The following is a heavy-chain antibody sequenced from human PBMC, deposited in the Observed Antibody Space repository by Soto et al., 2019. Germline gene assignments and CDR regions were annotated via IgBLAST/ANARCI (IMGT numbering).Heavy chain of an antibody. CDR1: GGSISNYY. D-gene: IGHD3-16*01. CDR2: IYYSGST. J-gene: IGHJ4*02. Sequence: QLQLQESGPGLVKPSETLSLTCTVSGGSISNYYWSWIRQPPGKGLEGIGYIYYSGSTNYNPSLNSRVTISVDTSKNQFSLKLSSVTAADTAVFYCARAWGYSFDYWGQGTLVTVSS. V-gene: IGHV4-59*01. CDR3: ARAWGYSFDY.